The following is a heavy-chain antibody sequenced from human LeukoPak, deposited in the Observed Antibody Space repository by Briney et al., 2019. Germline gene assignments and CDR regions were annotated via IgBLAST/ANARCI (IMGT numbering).Heavy chain of an antibody. Sequence: SQTLSLTCTVSGGSISSGGYYWSWIRQHPGKGLKWIGYIYYSGSTYYNPSLKSRVTISVDTSKNQFSLKLSSVTAADTAVYYCARGLTYYYDSSGFPPDWFDPWGQGTLVTVSS. CDR2: IYYSGST. J-gene: IGHJ5*02. CDR3: ARGLTYYYDSSGFPPDWFDP. CDR1: GGSISSGGYY. V-gene: IGHV4-31*03. D-gene: IGHD3-22*01.